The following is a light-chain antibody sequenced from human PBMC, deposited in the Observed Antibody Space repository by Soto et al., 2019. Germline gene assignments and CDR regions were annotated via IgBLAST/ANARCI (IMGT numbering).Light chain of an antibody. V-gene: IGKV3-15*01. CDR3: HQYGDSPQT. CDR2: GSS. CDR1: QSIRTN. J-gene: IGKJ1*01. Sequence: EIVMTQYPATLSVSPGERATLSCRASQSIRTNLAWYQQKVVQAPRLLIYGSSTRATGIPARFSGSGSGTEFTLTISSLQSEDFAVYYCHQYGDSPQTFGQGTKVEI.